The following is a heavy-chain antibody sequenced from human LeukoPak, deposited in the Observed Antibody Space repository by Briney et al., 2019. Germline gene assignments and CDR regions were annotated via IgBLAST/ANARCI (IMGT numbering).Heavy chain of an antibody. CDR3: ARHMGGYSSSWYDY. D-gene: IGHD6-13*01. CDR1: GGSISSYY. V-gene: IGHV4-59*08. Sequence: PSETLSLTCTVSGGSISSYYWSWIRQPPGKGLGWIGYIYYSGSTNYNPSLKSRVTISVDTSKNQFSLKLSSVTAADTAVYYCARHMGGYSSSWYDYWGQGTLVTVSS. J-gene: IGHJ4*02. CDR2: IYYSGST.